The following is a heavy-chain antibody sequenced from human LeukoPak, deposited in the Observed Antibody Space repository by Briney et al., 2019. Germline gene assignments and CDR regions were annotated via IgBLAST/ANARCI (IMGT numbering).Heavy chain of an antibody. V-gene: IGHV3-21*01. D-gene: IGHD6-13*01. CDR1: GFTFSSYS. J-gene: IGHJ6*02. CDR3: ARGQSTGYSSSWSGLYYYYGMDV. CDR2: IGSSSSYI. Sequence: GGSLRLSCAASGFTFSSYSMNWVRQAPGKGLEWVSSIGSSSSYIYYADSVKGRFTISRDNAKNSLYLQMNSLRAEDTAVYYCARGQSTGYSSSWSGLYYYYGMDVWGQGTTVTVSS.